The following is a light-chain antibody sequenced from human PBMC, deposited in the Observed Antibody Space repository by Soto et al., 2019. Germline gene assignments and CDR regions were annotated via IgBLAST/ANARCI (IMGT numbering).Light chain of an antibody. CDR3: SSYTSSSTYVV. CDR1: RSDVGGYNC. J-gene: IGLJ2*01. Sequence: QSALTQPASVSGSPGQSITISCTGTRSDVGGYNCVSWYQQHPGKAPKLMIYDVSNRPSGVSNRFSGSKSGNTASLTISGLQAEDEADYYCSSYTSSSTYVVFGGGTKLTVL. V-gene: IGLV2-14*01. CDR2: DVS.